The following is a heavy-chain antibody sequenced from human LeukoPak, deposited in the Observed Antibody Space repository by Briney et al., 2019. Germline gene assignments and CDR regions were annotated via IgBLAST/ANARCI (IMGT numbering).Heavy chain of an antibody. CDR3: ARDARKLWDFDY. J-gene: IGHJ4*02. CDR2: ISSYNGKT. D-gene: IGHD5-18*01. Sequence: ASVKVSCKASGYTFTMNGISWVRQAPGQGLEWMGWISSYNGKTNYAQRLQGRVTMTTDTSTSTAYMELRSLRSDDTAVYYCARDARKLWDFDYWGQGTLVTVS. V-gene: IGHV1-18*01. CDR1: GYTFTMNG.